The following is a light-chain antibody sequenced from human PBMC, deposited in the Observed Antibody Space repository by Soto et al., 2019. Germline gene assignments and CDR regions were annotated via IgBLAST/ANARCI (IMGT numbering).Light chain of an antibody. V-gene: IGLV1-47*02. CDR1: SSSIGSNY. J-gene: IGLJ3*02. Sequence: QSVLTQPPSASGTPGQRVTISCSESSSSIGSNYIYWYQQLPGTAPKLLIYSNNQRPSGVPDRFSGSKSGTSASLAISGLRSEDEADYYCAAWDDSLSGRVFGGGTKLTVL. CDR2: SNN. CDR3: AAWDDSLSGRV.